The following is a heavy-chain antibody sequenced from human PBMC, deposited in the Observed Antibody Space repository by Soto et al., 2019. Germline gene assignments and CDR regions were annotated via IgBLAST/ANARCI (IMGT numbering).Heavy chain of an antibody. D-gene: IGHD3-16*02. CDR3: LTDGNWGTNRYRFY. CDR2: IKTNTEGGTT. Sequence: PGGSLRLCCAASGFTFNKAWAHWIRQAPGKGLEWVGRIKTNTEGGTTDYAAIVKGRFTISKDDSEKTLFLQMNSLNTEDTAVYYCLTDGNWGTNRYRFYWGRGTLVTVS. V-gene: IGHV3-15*01. J-gene: IGHJ4*02. CDR1: GFTFNKAW.